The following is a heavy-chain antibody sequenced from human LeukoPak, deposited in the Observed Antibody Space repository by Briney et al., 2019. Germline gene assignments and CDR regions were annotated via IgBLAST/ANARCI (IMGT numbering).Heavy chain of an antibody. Sequence: ASVKVSCKASGYTFTGYYMHWVRQAPGQGLEWMGWINPNSGGTNYAQKFQGRVTMTRDTSISTAYMELSRLRSDDTAVYYCARTSCSGGSCYTRPVDYWGQGTLVTGSS. CDR1: GYTFTGYY. V-gene: IGHV1-2*02. CDR2: INPNSGGT. D-gene: IGHD2-15*01. CDR3: ARTSCSGGSCYTRPVDY. J-gene: IGHJ4*02.